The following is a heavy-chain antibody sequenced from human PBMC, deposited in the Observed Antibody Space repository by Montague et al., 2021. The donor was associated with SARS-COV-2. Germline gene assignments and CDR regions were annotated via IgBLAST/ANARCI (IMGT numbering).Heavy chain of an antibody. CDR2: ITGSGGGT. Sequence: SLRLSCAASGFTFSSYAMGWVRQAPGKGLEWVSAITGSGGGTYYAGPVKGRFTISKDNSKNILYLQMNSLRAEDTAVYYCAKDQVYSGSYFADWGQGTLVTVSS. J-gene: IGHJ4*02. CDR3: AKDQVYSGSYFAD. D-gene: IGHD1-26*01. V-gene: IGHV3-23*01. CDR1: GFTFSSYA.